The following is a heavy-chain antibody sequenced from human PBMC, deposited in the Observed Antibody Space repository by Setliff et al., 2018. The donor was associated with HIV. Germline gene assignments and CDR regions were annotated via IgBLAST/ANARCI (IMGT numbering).Heavy chain of an antibody. CDR2: IYTSGPT. CDR3: ARHSPSDY. J-gene: IGHJ4*02. CDR1: GASISGFY. V-gene: IGHV4-4*09. Sequence: PSETLSLTCTVSGASISGFYWSWIRQPPGKGLQWIGYIYTSGPTNYNPSLESRVTISVDTSKNQFSLKLSSVTAADTAVYYCARHSPSDYWGQGTLVTVSS.